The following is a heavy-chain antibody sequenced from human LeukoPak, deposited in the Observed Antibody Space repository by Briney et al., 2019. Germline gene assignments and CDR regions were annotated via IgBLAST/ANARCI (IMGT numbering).Heavy chain of an antibody. Sequence: PGGSLRLSCAASGFTFSSYGMHWVRQAPGKGLEWVAVISYDGSNKYYPGSVKGRFTISRENAKNSLYLQMNSLRAGDTAVYYCARAVRGAFDIWGQGTMVTASS. CDR1: GFTFSSYG. J-gene: IGHJ3*02. CDR3: ARAVRGAFDI. V-gene: IGHV3-30*03. CDR2: ISYDGSNK. D-gene: IGHD3-10*01.